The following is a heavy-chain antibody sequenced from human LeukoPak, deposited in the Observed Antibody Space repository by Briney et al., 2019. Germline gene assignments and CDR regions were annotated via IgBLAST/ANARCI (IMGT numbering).Heavy chain of an antibody. J-gene: IGHJ4*02. CDR2: ISGSGGST. CDR1: GFTFSSYA. CDR3: ARRRYSGSSQHFDY. Sequence: GGSLRLSCAASGFTFSSYAMSWVRQAPGKGLEWVSAISGSGGSTYYADSVKGRFTISRDNAKNSLYLQMNSLRAEDTAVYYCARRRYSGSSQHFDYWGLGTLVTVSS. D-gene: IGHD1-26*01. V-gene: IGHV3-23*01.